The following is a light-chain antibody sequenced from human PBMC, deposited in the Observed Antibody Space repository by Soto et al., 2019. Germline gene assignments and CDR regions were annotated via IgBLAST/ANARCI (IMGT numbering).Light chain of an antibody. CDR3: QQYSNSPRT. Sequence: EIVLTQSPGTLSLSPGERATISCRASQTVSSNSLAWYQQKPGQAPRLLMYDASSRATGIPDRFSGSGSGTDFTLTVSRLEPEDFAVYYCQQYSNSPRTFGQGTKVEIK. CDR1: QTVSSNS. V-gene: IGKV3-20*01. J-gene: IGKJ1*01. CDR2: DAS.